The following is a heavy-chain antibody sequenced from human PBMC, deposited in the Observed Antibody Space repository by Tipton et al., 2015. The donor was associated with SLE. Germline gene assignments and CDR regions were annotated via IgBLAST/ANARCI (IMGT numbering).Heavy chain of an antibody. D-gene: IGHD1-1*01. J-gene: IGHJ6*02. CDR1: GLTFSRYG. V-gene: IGHV3-30*18. CDR3: AKDRSARIDNLIYGLDV. Sequence: SLRLSCAASGLTFSRYGMYWVRQAPGKGLEWVAVVWNDGSIKYYADSVKGRFTISRDNSKNTLYLQMNSLRAEDMAVYYCAKDRSARIDNLIYGLDVWGQGTTVIVSS. CDR2: VWNDGSIK.